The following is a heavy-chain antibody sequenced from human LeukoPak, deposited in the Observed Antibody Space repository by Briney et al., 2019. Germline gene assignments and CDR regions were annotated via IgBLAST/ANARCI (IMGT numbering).Heavy chain of an antibody. CDR2: ISAYNGNT. D-gene: IGHD4-17*01. J-gene: IGHJ4*02. CDR1: GYPFDNFG. CDR3: ARDRLGGDLTGESLY. V-gene: IGHV1-18*01. Sequence: ASVKVSCKASGYPFDNFGLTWVRQAPGQGLEWMGWISAYNGNTHYAQKFRGRLTMATDTSTTTAYLELRSLKSDDTAVYYCARDRLGGDLTGESLYWGQGTLVTVSS.